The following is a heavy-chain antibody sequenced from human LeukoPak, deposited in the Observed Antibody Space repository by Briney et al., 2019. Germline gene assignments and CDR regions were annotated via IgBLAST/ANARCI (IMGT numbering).Heavy chain of an antibody. CDR2: IYYSGST. J-gene: IGHJ4*02. D-gene: IGHD6-6*01. CDR3: ASIAARRGYYFDC. V-gene: IGHV4-39*01. Sequence: SETLSLTCTVSGGSISSSSYYWGWIRQPPGKGLEWIGSIYYSGSTYYNPSLKSRVTISVDTSKNQFSLKLSSVTAADTAVYYCASIAARRGYYFDCWGQGTLVTVSS. CDR1: GGSISSSSYY.